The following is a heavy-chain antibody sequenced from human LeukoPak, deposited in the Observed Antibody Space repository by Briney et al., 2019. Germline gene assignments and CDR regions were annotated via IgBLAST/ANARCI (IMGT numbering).Heavy chain of an antibody. CDR3: ARQRPLWFGELFYYYYYMDV. CDR1: GGSISSYY. CDR2: IYCSGST. V-gene: IGHV4-59*01. D-gene: IGHD3-10*01. J-gene: IGHJ6*03. Sequence: PSETLSLTCTVSGGSISSYYWSWIRQPPGKGLEWIGYIYCSGSTNYNPSLKGRVTISVDTSKNQFSLKLSSVTAADTAVYYCARQRPLWFGELFYYYYYMDVWGKGTTVTVSS.